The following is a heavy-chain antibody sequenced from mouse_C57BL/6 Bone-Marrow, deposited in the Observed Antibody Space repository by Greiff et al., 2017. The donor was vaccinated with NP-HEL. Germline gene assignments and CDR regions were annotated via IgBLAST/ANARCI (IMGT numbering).Heavy chain of an antibody. V-gene: IGHV1-50*01. J-gene: IGHJ4*01. CDR2: IDPSDSYT. D-gene: IGHD5-1*01. Sequence: QVQLQQPGAELVKPGASVKLSCKASGYTFTSYWMQGVKQRPGQGLEWIGEIDPSDSYTNYNQKFKGKATLTVDTSSSTAYMQLSSLTSEDSAVYYCARVPDWGQGTSVTVSS. CDR1: GYTFTSYW. CDR3: ARVPD.